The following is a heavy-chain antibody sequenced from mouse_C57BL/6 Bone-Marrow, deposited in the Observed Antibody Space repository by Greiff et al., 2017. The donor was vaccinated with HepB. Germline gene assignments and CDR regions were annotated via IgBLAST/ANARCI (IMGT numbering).Heavy chain of an antibody. J-gene: IGHJ4*01. V-gene: IGHV1-50*01. CDR3: ARRLCYAMDY. D-gene: IGHD6-1*01. CDR1: GYTFTSYW. Sequence: QVQLKQPGAELVKPGASVKLSCKASGYTFTSYWMQWVKQRPGQGLEWIGEIDPSDSYTNYNQKFKGKATLTVDTSSSTAYMQLSSLTSEDSAVYYCARRLCYAMDYWGQGTSVTVSS. CDR2: IDPSDSYT.